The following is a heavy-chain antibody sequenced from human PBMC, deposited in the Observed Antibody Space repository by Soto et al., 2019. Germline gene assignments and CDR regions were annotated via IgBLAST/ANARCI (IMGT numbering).Heavy chain of an antibody. J-gene: IGHJ1*01. Sequence: EVQLLESGGGLVQPGGSLRLSCAASGFTFSSYAMSWVRQAPGKGLEWVSAISGSGGSTYYADSVKGRFTISRDNSKNTLYLQMNSLRAEDTAVYYCAKVGSGIAAAGTGVAVAGGEYFQHWGQGTLVTVSS. D-gene: IGHD6-13*01. CDR2: ISGSGGST. V-gene: IGHV3-23*01. CDR3: AKVGSGIAAAGTGVAVAGGEYFQH. CDR1: GFTFSSYA.